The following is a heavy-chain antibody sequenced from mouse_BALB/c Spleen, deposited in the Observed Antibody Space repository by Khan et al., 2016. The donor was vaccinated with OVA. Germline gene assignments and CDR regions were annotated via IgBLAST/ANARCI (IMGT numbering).Heavy chain of an antibody. CDR2: ISPGSGSP. V-gene: IGHV1S41*01. D-gene: IGHD1-1*01. J-gene: IGHJ4*01. CDR3: ARSDYCDSGLSAMDY. Sequence: DLVKPGASVKLSCKASGFTFTSYWINWIKQTPGQGLEWIGHISPGSGSPYYNSMFTVKSTLTVYTSSTTAYIQLRSLSSEDSAGSFWARSDYCDSGLSAMDYWGQGTSVTVSS. CDR1: GFTFTSYW.